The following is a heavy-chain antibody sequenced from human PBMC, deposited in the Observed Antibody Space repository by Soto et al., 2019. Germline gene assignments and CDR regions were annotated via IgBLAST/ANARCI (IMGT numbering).Heavy chain of an antibody. V-gene: IGHV5-51*01. Sequence: GESLKISCQGSGYTFTSYWVAWVRQMPGKGLEWMGIIYPGGSDTTYSPSFQGQVTISADKSTSTAYLQWSSLKASDTAMYYCAKTSKYYYDSSGSLDYWGQGTLVTVSS. CDR1: GYTFTSYW. J-gene: IGHJ4*02. D-gene: IGHD3-22*01. CDR3: AKTSKYYYDSSGSLDY. CDR2: IYPGGSDT.